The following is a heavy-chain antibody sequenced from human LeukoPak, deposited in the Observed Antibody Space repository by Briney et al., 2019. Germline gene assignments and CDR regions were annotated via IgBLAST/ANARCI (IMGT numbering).Heavy chain of an antibody. CDR3: ARAQLNLLVDFGMDV. Sequence: SETLSLTCTVSGGSISGYYWTWIRQPPGKGLEWIGYINYSGSTNYNPSLKSRVTISVDTSKNQFSLKLSSVTAADTAVYYCARAQLNLLVDFGMDVWGQGTTVTVSS. CDR1: GGSISGYY. CDR2: INYSGST. D-gene: IGHD1-1*01. V-gene: IGHV4-59*01. J-gene: IGHJ6*02.